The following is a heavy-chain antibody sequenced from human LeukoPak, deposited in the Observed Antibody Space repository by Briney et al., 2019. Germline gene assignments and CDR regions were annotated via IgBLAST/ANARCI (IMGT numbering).Heavy chain of an antibody. J-gene: IGHJ4*02. V-gene: IGHV3-30*03. D-gene: IGHD3-16*01. CDR1: GFTFSSYG. Sequence: GGSLRLSCAASGFTFSSYGMHWVRQAPGKGLEWVAVISYDGSNKYYADSVKGRFTISRDTSKNTVYLQMNSLRIEDTAVYYCALGGLPDSWGQGTLVTVSS. CDR2: ISYDGSNK. CDR3: ALGGLPDS.